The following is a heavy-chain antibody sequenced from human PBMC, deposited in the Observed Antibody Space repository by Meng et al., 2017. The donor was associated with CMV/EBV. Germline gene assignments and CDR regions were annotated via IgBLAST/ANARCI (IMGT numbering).Heavy chain of an antibody. CDR2: ISGSGGST. Sequence: GESLKISCAASGFTFSSYAMSWVRQAPGKGLEWVSAISGSGGSTYYADSVKGRFTISRDNSKNTLYLQMNSLRAEDTAVYYCARSQGWFDPWGQGTLVTVSS. CDR3: ARSQGWFDP. J-gene: IGHJ5*02. V-gene: IGHV3-23*01. CDR1: GFTFSSYA.